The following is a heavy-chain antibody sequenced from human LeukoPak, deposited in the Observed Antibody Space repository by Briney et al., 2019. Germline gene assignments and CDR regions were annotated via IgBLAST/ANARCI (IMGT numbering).Heavy chain of an antibody. V-gene: IGHV3-30-3*01. D-gene: IGHD4-23*01. CDR3: ARDPANSWAMDV. CDR1: GFTFNTYA. Sequence: PGRSLRLSCAASGFTFNTYALHWVRQAPGKGLEWVAVISYDGSSNYYADSVKGLFTISRDNSKNTLYLQMNSLRAEDTAVYYCARDPANSWAMDVWGQGTTVTVSS. CDR2: ISYDGSSN. J-gene: IGHJ6*02.